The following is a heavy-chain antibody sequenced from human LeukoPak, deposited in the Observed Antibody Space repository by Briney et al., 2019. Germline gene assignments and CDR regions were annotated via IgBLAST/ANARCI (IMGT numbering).Heavy chain of an antibody. D-gene: IGHD2-2*01. CDR2: IYYSGST. V-gene: IGHV4-59*12. J-gene: IGHJ5*02. CDR3: ARDFRQYQLLSDWFDP. Sequence: PSETLSLTCTVSGGSISSYYWSWIRQPPGKGLEWIGYIYYSGSTNYNPSLKSRVTISVDTSKNQFSLKLSSVTAADTAVYYCARDFRQYQLLSDWFDPWGQGTLVTVSS. CDR1: GGSISSYY.